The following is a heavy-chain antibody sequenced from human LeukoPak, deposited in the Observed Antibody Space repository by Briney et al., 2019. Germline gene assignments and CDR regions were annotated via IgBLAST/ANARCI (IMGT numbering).Heavy chain of an antibody. CDR1: GFTFSSYA. CDR3: ATYRQVLLPFES. CDR2: ISGSGDT. D-gene: IGHD2-8*02. J-gene: IGHJ4*02. Sequence: GGSLRLSCAASGFTFSSYAMGWVRQAPGKGLEWVSAISGSGDTYYADSVKGRFTISRDNSKNTLYLQMNSLRAEDTAIYYCATYRQVLLPFESWGQGTLVTVSS. V-gene: IGHV3-23*01.